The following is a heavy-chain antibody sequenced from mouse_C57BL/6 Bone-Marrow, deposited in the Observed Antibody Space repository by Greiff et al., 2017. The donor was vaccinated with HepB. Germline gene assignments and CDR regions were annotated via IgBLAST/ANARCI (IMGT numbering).Heavy chain of an antibody. CDR1: GYTFTSYG. D-gene: IGHD2-14*01. V-gene: IGHV1-81*01. CDR3: ARGRVRRGFYYAMDD. CDR2: IYPRSGNT. J-gene: IGHJ4*01. Sequence: QVQLQQSGAELARPGASVKLSCKASGYTFTSYGISWVKQRTGQGLEWIGEIYPRSGNTYYNEKFKGKATLTADKSSSTAYMELRSLTSEDSAVYFCARGRVRRGFYYAMDDWGQGTSVTVSS.